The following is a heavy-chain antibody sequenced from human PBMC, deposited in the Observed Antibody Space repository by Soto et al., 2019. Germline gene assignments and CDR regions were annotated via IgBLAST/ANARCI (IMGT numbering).Heavy chain of an antibody. CDR3: ARGYTGYCSGGKCYWFDP. D-gene: IGHD2-15*01. V-gene: IGHV3-21*01. CDR1: GFSFSSYS. J-gene: IGHJ5*02. Sequence: PGGSLRLSCAASGFSFSSYSMNWVRQAPGKGLEWVSSISSSASHINYADSVKGRFTISRDNAKKSLYLQMNSLRADDTAVYYCARGYTGYCSGGKCYWFDPWGQGTLVTVSS. CDR2: ISSSASHI.